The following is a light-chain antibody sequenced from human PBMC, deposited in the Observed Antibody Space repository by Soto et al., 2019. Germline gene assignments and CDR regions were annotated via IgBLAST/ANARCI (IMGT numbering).Light chain of an antibody. CDR3: QQLNSDPPIT. V-gene: IGKV1-9*01. Sequence: DIHMAPSPSSLSASVSNRVTITCRASQGISSYLAWYQQKPGKAPKLLIYAASTLQSGVPSRFSGRGSGTDFTLTISSLQPEDFATYYCQQLNSDPPITFGQGTRWRL. CDR2: AAS. J-gene: IGKJ5*01. CDR1: QGISSY.